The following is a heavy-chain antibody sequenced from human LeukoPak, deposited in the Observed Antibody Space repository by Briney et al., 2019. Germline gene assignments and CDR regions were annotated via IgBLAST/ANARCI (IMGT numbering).Heavy chain of an antibody. V-gene: IGHV1-69*05. J-gene: IGHJ4*02. Sequence: GSSVKVSCKASGGTFSSYAISWVRHAPGQGLEWMGRIIPIFGTANYAQKFQGRVTITTHESTSTAYMELSSLRSEDTAVYYCTRDGGSMVRGVITGRYYFDYWGQGTLVTVSS. CDR1: GGTFSSYA. CDR2: IIPIFGTA. D-gene: IGHD3-10*01. CDR3: TRDGGSMVRGVITGRYYFDY.